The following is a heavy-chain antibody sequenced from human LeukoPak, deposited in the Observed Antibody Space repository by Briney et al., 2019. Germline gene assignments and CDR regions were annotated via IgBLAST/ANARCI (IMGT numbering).Heavy chain of an antibody. J-gene: IGHJ4*02. Sequence: ASVKVSCKASGYNFDIYGISWVRQAPGQGLEWMGWITAYNDNTNYVQNLQGRVTMTTDTSTSTAYMELRSLRSDDTAVYYCARFPLYCTILPAYHATHSFDYWGQATLVTVSS. CDR2: ITAYNDNT. D-gene: IGHD2-8*01. CDR3: ARFPLYCTILPAYHATHSFDY. V-gene: IGHV1-18*01. CDR1: GYNFDIYG.